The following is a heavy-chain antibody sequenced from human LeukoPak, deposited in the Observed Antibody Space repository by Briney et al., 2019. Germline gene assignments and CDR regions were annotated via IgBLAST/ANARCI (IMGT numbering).Heavy chain of an antibody. CDR3: ARSAYDILTGYYHPYYFDY. V-gene: IGHV4-59*11. Sequence: PSETLSLTCTVSGGSISSHYWSWIRQPPGMGLEGIGYIYYSGSTNYNPSLKSRVTISVDTSKNQFSLKLSSVTAADTAVYYCARSAYDILTGYYHPYYFDYWGQGTLVTVSS. CDR2: IYYSGST. J-gene: IGHJ4*02. D-gene: IGHD3-9*01. CDR1: GGSISSHY.